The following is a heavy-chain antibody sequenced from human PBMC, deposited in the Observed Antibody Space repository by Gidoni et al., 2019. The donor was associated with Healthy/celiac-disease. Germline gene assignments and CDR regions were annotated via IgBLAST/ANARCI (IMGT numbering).Heavy chain of an antibody. J-gene: IGHJ4*02. D-gene: IGHD3-10*01. CDR1: GFTFISYG. Sequence: QVQLVESGGGVVQPGRSLRLSCAASGFTFISYGMHWVRQAPGKGLEWVAVISYDGSNKYYADSVKGRFTISRDNSKNTLYLQMNSLRAEDTAVYYCAKELDDYGSGASSFDYWGQGTLVTVSS. V-gene: IGHV3-30*18. CDR3: AKELDDYGSGASSFDY. CDR2: ISYDGSNK.